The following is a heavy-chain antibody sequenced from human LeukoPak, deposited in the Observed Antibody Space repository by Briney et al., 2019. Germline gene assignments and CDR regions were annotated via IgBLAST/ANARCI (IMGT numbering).Heavy chain of an antibody. D-gene: IGHD2-2*01. CDR2: ISYDGSNK. CDR3: AKDRNGRGFVVVPAASMWFDP. CDR1: GFTFSSYG. Sequence: GGALRLSRAASGFTFSSYGMHWVRQAPGKGLEWVAVISYDGSNKYYAGSVKGRFTISRDNSKNTLYLQMNSLRAEDTAVCYCAKDRNGRGFVVVPAASMWFDPWGQGTLVTVSS. J-gene: IGHJ5*02. V-gene: IGHV3-30*18.